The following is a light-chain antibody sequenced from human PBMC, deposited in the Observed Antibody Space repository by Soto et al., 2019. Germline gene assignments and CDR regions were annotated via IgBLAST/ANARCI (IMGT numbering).Light chain of an antibody. J-gene: IGLJ1*01. V-gene: IGLV2-14*03. CDR3: SSYSSGSTLDV. CDR1: SSDVGGYNY. Sequence: QSALTQPASVSGSPGQSITISCTGTSSDVGGYNYVSWYQHHPGKAPKLMIYDVSVRPSGVSNRFSGSKSGNTASLTISGLQAEDEAAYYCSSYSSGSTLDVFGTGTKLTVL. CDR2: DVS.